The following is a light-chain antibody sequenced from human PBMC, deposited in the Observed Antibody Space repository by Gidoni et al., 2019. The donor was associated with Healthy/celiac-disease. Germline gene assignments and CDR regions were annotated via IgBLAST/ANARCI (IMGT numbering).Light chain of an antibody. CDR2: AAS. V-gene: IGKV1-8*01. Sequence: AIRLAQSPSSFSASTGDRVTITCRASQGISSDLAWYQQKPGKAPKLLIYAASTLQSGVPSRFSGSGSGTEFTLTISCLQSEDFATYYCQQYYSYPRTFGQGTKVEIK. CDR1: QGISSD. J-gene: IGKJ1*01. CDR3: QQYYSYPRT.